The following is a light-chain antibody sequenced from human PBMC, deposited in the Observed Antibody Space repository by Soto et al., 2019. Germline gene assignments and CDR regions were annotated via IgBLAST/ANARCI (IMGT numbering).Light chain of an antibody. CDR3: QQYGRSIT. Sequence: IGLTQSPATMSLSPXXXXXXXXRASQNISSYLIWYKQKPGQAPRLLIYGASNRATGIPDRFSGSGSGTDFTLTISRLEPEAFAVYYCQQYGRSITFGQGTRLEIK. CDR2: GAS. CDR1: QNISSY. V-gene: IGKV3-20*01. J-gene: IGKJ5*01.